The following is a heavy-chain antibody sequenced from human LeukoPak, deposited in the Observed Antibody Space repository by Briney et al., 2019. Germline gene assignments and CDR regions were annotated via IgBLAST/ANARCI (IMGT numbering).Heavy chain of an antibody. V-gene: IGHV3-7*01. CDR1: GFTFSSYW. D-gene: IGHD3-22*01. CDR3: ARLDLKYYYDSSGYDY. Sequence: GRSLRLSCAASGFTFSSYWMSWVRQAAGKGLEWVANIKQDGSEKYYVYSVKGRFTISRDNAKNSLYLQMNSLRAEDTAVYYCARLDLKYYYDSSGYDYWGQGTLVTVSS. J-gene: IGHJ4*02. CDR2: IKQDGSEK.